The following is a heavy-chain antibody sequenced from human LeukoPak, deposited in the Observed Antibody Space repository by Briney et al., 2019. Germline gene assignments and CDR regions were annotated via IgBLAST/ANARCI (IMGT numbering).Heavy chain of an antibody. V-gene: IGHV4-30-4*01. J-gene: IGHJ5*02. CDR2: IYYSGST. Sequence: PSETLSLTCTVSGGSISSGDYYWSWIRQPPGKGLEWIGYIYYSGSTYYNPSLKSRVTISVDTSKNLFSLKLSSVTAADTAVYYCAREARESSSWLTWGQGTLVTVSS. CDR3: AREARESSSWLT. D-gene: IGHD6-13*01. CDR1: GGSISSGDYY.